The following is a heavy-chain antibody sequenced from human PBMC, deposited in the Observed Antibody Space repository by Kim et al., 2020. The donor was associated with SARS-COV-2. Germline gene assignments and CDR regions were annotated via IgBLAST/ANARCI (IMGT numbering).Heavy chain of an antibody. CDR3: ARDWVSSSSDYYYYGMDV. Sequence: GGSLRLSCAASGFTFSSYSMNWVRQAPGKGLEWVSYISSSSSTIYYADSVKGRFTISRDNAKNSLYLQMNSLRDEDTAVYYCARDWVSSSSDYYYYGMDVWGQGTTVTVSS. V-gene: IGHV3-48*02. CDR1: GFTFSSYS. D-gene: IGHD6-6*01. CDR2: ISSSSSTI. J-gene: IGHJ6*02.